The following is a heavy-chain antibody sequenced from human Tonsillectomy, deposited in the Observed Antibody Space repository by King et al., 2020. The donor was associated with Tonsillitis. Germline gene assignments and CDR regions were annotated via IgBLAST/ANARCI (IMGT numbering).Heavy chain of an antibody. CDR3: ARGSHYSNYGGYARDV. CDR2: IIPIFVTA. J-gene: IGHJ6*02. D-gene: IGHD4-11*01. CDR1: GGTFSDYA. Sequence: VQLVESGAEVKKPGSSVKVSCKASGGTFSDYAITWLRQAPGQGLEWMGGIIPIFVTATYAQNFQGRVTISADETTTTVHMELSSLTSEDTAVYYCARGSHYSNYGGYARDVWGQGTTVTVSS. V-gene: IGHV1-69*01.